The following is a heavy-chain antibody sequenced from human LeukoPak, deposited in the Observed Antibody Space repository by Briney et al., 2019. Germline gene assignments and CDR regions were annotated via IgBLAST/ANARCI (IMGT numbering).Heavy chain of an antibody. D-gene: IGHD3/OR15-3a*01. V-gene: IGHV3-7*01. CDR1: GFTFSTYW. Sequence: GGSLRLSCAASGFTFSTYWMGWVRQAPGKGLEWVANIKQDGSEKYYVDSVKGRFAISRDNAKNSLYLQMNSLRAEDTAVYYCARDVDFGIVALDAFDIWGQGTLVTVSS. CDR3: ARDVDFGIVALDAFDI. CDR2: IKQDGSEK. J-gene: IGHJ3*02.